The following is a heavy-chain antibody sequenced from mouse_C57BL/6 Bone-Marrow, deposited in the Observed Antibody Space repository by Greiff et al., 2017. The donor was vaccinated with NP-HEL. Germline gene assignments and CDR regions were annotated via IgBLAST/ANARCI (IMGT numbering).Heavy chain of an antibody. V-gene: IGHV1-49*01. CDR1: YFAFMASA. CDR3: ARDSSGYGGGYYAMDY. D-gene: IGHD3-2*02. CDR2: FTMYSDAT. J-gene: IGHJ4*01. Sequence: LQESGAELVRPGSSVKLSCKDSYFAFMASAMHWVKQRPGHGLEWIGSFTMYSDATEYSENFKGKATLTANTSSSTAYMELSSFTSEDSAVYYCARDSSGYGGGYYAMDYWGQGTSVTVSS.